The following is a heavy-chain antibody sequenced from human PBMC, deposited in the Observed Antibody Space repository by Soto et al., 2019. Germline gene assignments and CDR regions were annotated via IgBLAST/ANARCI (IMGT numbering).Heavy chain of an antibody. V-gene: IGHV4-31*03. Sequence: SETLSLTCTVSGGSISGGGYYWSWIRQHPGKGLEWIGYIYYSGSTYYNPSLKSRVTISVDTSKNQFSLKLSSVTAADTAVYYCARDQSSRDGYNPYNWFDPWGQGTLVTVSS. D-gene: IGHD5-12*01. CDR3: ARDQSSRDGYNPYNWFDP. CDR1: GGSISGGGYY. CDR2: IYYSGST. J-gene: IGHJ5*02.